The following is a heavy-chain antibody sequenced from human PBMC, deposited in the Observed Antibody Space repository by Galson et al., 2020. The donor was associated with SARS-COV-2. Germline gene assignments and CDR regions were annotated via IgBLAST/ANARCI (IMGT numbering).Heavy chain of an antibody. D-gene: IGHD5-12*01. V-gene: IGHV4-30-4*01. Sequence: SETLSLTCTVFRGSISSGDYCWRWIRQPPGKGLEWIGYIYNSGNTYYNPSLKSRVTISVDTSKNQFSLKLTSVTAADTAVYYCARLDPQWISFDYWGQGTLVTVSS. CDR2: IYNSGNT. J-gene: IGHJ4*02. CDR1: RGSISSGDYC. CDR3: ARLDPQWISFDY.